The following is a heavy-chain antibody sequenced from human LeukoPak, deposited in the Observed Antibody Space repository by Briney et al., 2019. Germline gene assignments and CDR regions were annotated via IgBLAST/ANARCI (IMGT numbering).Heavy chain of an antibody. CDR3: ARDRRAQTGSYYWDYFDY. D-gene: IGHD3-10*01. J-gene: IGHJ4*02. Sequence: GGSLRLPCAASGFTFSDYYMSWIRQAPGKGLEWVSYISSSSSYTNYADSVKGRFTISRDNAKNSLYLQMNSLRAEDTAVYYCARDRRAQTGSYYWDYFDYWGQGTLVTVSS. CDR1: GFTFSDYY. CDR2: ISSSSSYT. V-gene: IGHV3-11*06.